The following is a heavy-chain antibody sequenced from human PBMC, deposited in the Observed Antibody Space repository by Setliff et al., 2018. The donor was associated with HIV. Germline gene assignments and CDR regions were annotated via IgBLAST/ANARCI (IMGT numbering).Heavy chain of an antibody. V-gene: IGHV1-69*10. J-gene: IGHJ4*02. D-gene: IGHD2-21*01. CDR3: ARDHQTMLWLDY. CDR1: GTTFSTYL. CDR2: IIPILGTE. Sequence: SVKVSCKASGTTFSTYLFTWVRQAPGQGFEWMGGIIPILGTEKYAQKLHGRVTLTADMSTNTAYMELRSLTSEDTTVYYCARDHQTMLWLDYWGQGTLVTVSS.